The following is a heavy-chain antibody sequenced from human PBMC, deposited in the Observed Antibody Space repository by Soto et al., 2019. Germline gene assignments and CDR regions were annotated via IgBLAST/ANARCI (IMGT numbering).Heavy chain of an antibody. CDR3: ARAPHYGGNSGPEDS. Sequence: EVELVESGGGVAQPGGSLRLSCAVSGFTFSHYWMHWVRQAPGGGLEWVSGINGDGRTTTYAESVKGRFTISRENAKNTMSLQMTSLREADTAVYFCARAPHYGGNSGPEDSWGQGTLVTVSS. CDR2: INGDGRTT. CDR1: GFTFSHYW. J-gene: IGHJ4*02. D-gene: IGHD2-21*02. V-gene: IGHV3-74*03.